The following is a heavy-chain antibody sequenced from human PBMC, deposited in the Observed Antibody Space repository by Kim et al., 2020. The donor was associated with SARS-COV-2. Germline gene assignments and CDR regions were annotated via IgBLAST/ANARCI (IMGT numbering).Heavy chain of an antibody. CDR3: AGRVAVSGGWFDP. CDR2: IANRGTT. CDR1: GASISTSRYH. J-gene: IGHJ5*02. D-gene: IGHD6-19*01. V-gene: IGHV4-39*01. Sequence: SETLSLTCTVSGASISTSRYHWGWIRQFPGKGLEWIGNIANRGTTFYNPSLESRVTISVDTSKNQFSLKLRSVTAADTAVYYCAGRVAVSGGWFDPWGQGTLVTVSS.